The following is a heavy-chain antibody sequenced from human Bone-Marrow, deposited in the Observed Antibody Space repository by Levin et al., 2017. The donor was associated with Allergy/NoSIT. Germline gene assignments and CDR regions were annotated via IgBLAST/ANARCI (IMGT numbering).Heavy chain of an antibody. CDR1: GLTFSHAW. D-gene: IGHD3-22*01. J-gene: IGHJ4*02. CDR2: IKSKGDGGTI. Sequence: GESLKISCAASGLTFSHAWMSWVRQAPGKGLEWVGRIKSKGDGGTIHYAAPVKGRFTISRDESKNMLYLQMNSLKAEDSAVYYCATDSDYYGSSGYRDGYWGQGTLVTVSS. V-gene: IGHV3-15*01. CDR3: ATDSDYYGSSGYRDGY.